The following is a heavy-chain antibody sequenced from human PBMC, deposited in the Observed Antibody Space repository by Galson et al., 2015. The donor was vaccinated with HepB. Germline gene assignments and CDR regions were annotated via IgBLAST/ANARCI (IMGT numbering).Heavy chain of an antibody. V-gene: IGHV3-21*01. CDR2: ISRSFSFI. Sequence: LRLSCAASGFNFGVQSMNWVRQAPGKGLEWVSCISRSFSFIYYADSVKGRFTISRDNGKNLLYLQMNSLRVDDTAVYYCVRGHSSSWTFLDFWGQGALVTVAS. D-gene: IGHD3-22*01. CDR3: VRGHSSSWTFLDF. J-gene: IGHJ4*02. CDR1: GFNFGVQS.